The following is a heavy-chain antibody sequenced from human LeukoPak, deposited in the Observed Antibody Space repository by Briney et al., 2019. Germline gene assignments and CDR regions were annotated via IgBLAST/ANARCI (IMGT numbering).Heavy chain of an antibody. V-gene: IGHV3-23*01. CDR3: ARERKPYYYDSSGYYDY. Sequence: GGSLRLSCVASGFTFNNYAMTWVRQAPGKGLEWVSAIKAGATNTYYADSVRGRFTISRDNSKNTLYLQMNSLRAEDTAVYYCARERKPYYYDSSGYYDYWGQGTLVTVSS. CDR2: IKAGATNT. J-gene: IGHJ4*02. CDR1: GFTFNNYA. D-gene: IGHD3-22*01.